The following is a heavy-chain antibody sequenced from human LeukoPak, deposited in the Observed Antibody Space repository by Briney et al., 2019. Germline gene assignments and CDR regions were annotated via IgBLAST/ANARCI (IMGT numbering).Heavy chain of an antibody. Sequence: PSETLSLTCGVSGGSISGTNWWSGVRQPPGQGLERIGEISLRGLTNYNPSLRSRLTMSLDKSKNQVSLNLTSVTAADTAVYYCSRESGPFSPFGFWGQGTLVSVHS. D-gene: IGHD1-26*01. V-gene: IGHV4-4*02. CDR2: ISLRGLT. CDR3: SRESGPFSPFGF. J-gene: IGHJ4*02. CDR1: GGSISGTNW.